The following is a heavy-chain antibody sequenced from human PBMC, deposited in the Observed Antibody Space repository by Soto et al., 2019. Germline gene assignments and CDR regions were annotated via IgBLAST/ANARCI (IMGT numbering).Heavy chain of an antibody. CDR1: GGTFSSYA. CDR3: ARRYCSGGSCYFWYFDL. D-gene: IGHD2-15*01. J-gene: IGHJ2*01. CDR2: IIPIFGTA. Sequence: VASVKVSCKASGGTFSSYAISWVRQAPGQGLEWMGGIIPIFGTANYAQKFQGRVTITADESTSTAYMELSSLRSEDTAVYYCARRYCSGGSCYFWYFDLWGRGTLVTVSS. V-gene: IGHV1-69*13.